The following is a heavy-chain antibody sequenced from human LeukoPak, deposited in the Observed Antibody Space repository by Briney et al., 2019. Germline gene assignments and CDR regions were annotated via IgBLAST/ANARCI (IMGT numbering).Heavy chain of an antibody. CDR2: FDPEDGET. CDR1: GYTLTELS. Sequence: ASVKVSCKVSGYTLTELSMHWARQAPGKGLEWMGGFDPEDGETIYAQKFQGRVTMTEDTSTDTAYMELSSLRSEDTAVYYCATALWTRYSNNNFDYWGQGTLVTVSS. CDR3: ATALWTRYSNNNFDY. J-gene: IGHJ4*02. D-gene: IGHD4-11*01. V-gene: IGHV1-24*01.